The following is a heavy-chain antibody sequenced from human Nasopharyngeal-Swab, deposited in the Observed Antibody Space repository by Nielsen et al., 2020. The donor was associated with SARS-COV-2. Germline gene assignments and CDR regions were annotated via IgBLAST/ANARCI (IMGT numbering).Heavy chain of an antibody. V-gene: IGHV3-21*01. CDR1: GFTFSTYT. CDR3: AKLAMEDAFDI. Sequence: GESLKISCAASGFTFSTYTMHWVRQAPGKGLEWVSSITSTSSNMYYADSLKGRFTISRDNAKSSLYLQMNSLRAEDTAVYYCAKLAMEDAFDIWGQGTMVTVSS. D-gene: IGHD5-18*01. CDR2: ITSTSSNM. J-gene: IGHJ3*02.